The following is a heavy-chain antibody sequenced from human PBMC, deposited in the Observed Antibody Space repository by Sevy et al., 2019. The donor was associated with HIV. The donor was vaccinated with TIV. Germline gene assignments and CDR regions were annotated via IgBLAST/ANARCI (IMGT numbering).Heavy chain of an antibody. CDR3: AKVPAGGTTLYYYYYMDV. J-gene: IGHJ6*03. CDR2: IRYDGSNK. D-gene: IGHD1-7*01. V-gene: IGHV3-30*02. CDR1: GFTFSSYG. Sequence: GGSLRLSCAASGFTFSSYGMHWVRQAPGKGLEWVAFIRYDGSNKYYADSVKGRFTISRANSKNTLYLQMNSLRAEDTAVYYCAKVPAGGTTLYYYYYMDVWGKGTTVTVSS.